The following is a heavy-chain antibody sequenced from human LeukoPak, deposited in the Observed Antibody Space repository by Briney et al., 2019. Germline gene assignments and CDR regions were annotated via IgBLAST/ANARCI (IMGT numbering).Heavy chain of an antibody. CDR2: IYYSGST. CDR1: GGSISSHY. V-gene: IGHV4-59*08. D-gene: IGHD6-6*01. Sequence: PSETLSLTCTVSGGSISSHYWSWIWQPPGKGLEWIGYIYYSGSTNYNPSLKSRVTISVDTSKNQFSLKLSSVTAADTAVYYCARGVKIEYSSSSRNWFFDLWGRGTLVTVSS. J-gene: IGHJ2*01. CDR3: ARGVKIEYSSSSRNWFFDL.